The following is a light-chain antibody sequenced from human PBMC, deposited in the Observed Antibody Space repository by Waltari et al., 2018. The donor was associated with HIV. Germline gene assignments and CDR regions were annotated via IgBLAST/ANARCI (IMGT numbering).Light chain of an antibody. CDR3: MIWYSSAGV. CDR1: SGINVGTYT. J-gene: IGLJ3*02. V-gene: IGLV5-45*02. CDR2: YKSDSDK. Sequence: QAVLTQPSSLSASPGASASLTCTLRSGINVGTYTINWYQQKPGSPPQYLLRYKSDSDKQQRSRVPSRFSGSRDASANAGIFLTSGLQSEDEADYYCMIWYSSAGVFGVGTKLTVL.